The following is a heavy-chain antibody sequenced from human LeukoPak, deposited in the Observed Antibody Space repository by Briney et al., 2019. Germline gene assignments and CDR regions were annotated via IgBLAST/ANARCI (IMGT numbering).Heavy chain of an antibody. D-gene: IGHD3-9*01. CDR2: MNPNSGNT. CDR3: ARPFGGYDILTGYYSEDAFDI. CDR1: GYTFTSYD. J-gene: IGHJ3*02. V-gene: IGHV1-8*01. Sequence: GASVKVSCKASGYTFTSYDINWVRQATGQGLEWMGWMNPNSGNTGYAQKFQGRVTMTRNTSISTAYMELSSLRSEDTAVYYCARPFGGYDILTGYYSEDAFDIWGQGTMVTVSS.